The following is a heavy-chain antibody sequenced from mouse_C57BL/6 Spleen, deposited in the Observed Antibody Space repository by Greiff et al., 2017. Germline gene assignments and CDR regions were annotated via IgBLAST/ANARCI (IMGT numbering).Heavy chain of an antibody. V-gene: IGHV5-4*01. J-gene: IGHJ2*01. CDR1: GFTFSSYA. D-gene: IGHD1-1*01. CDR3: AREENFYCGSRYLDD. CDR2: IRDGGSYT. Sequence: EVHLVESGGGLVKPGGSLKLSCAASGFTFSSYAMSWVRQTPEKRLEWVATIRDGGSYTYYPDNVQGRFTISRDTAKNNVYLQMSHLTSEDTAVYYCAREENFYCGSRYLDDWGKGTTLTVSS.